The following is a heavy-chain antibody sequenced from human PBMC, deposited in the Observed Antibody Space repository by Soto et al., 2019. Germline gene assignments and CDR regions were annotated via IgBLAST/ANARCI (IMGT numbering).Heavy chain of an antibody. D-gene: IGHD3-10*01. V-gene: IGHV3-21*01. CDR2: IGSSSGYI. CDR1: GFTFSVYS. J-gene: IGHJ6*02. Sequence: EEQLVESGGGLVKPGASLRLSCAASGFTFSVYSMSWVRQAPGKGLEWLSSIGSSSGYINYADSVKGRFTVSRDNARNSLYLEMDSLRAEDTAVYYCARDMAYDGMDVWGQGTTVTVSS. CDR3: ARDMAYDGMDV.